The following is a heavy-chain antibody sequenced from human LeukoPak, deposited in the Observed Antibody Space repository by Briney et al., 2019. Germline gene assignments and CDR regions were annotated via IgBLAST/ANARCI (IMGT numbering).Heavy chain of an antibody. Sequence: PGGSLRLSCTASGFTFGDYAMSWVRQAPGKGLEWVGFIRSKAYGGTTEYAASVKGRFTISRDDSKSIAYLQMNSLKTEDTAVYYCTRILGYCSGGRCPPAHYWGQGTLVTVSS. J-gene: IGHJ4*02. V-gene: IGHV3-49*04. CDR1: GFTFGDYA. D-gene: IGHD2-15*01. CDR2: IRSKAYGGTT. CDR3: TRILGYCSGGRCPPAHY.